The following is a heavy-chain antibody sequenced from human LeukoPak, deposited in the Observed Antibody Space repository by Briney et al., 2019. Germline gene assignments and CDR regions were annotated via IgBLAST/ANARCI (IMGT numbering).Heavy chain of an antibody. CDR3: ARDLGFGASE. D-gene: IGHD3-10*01. CDR2: IYHSGNT. V-gene: IGHV4-30-2*01. CDR1: SGSISSGAYY. J-gene: IGHJ4*02. Sequence: PSETLSLTCAVYSGSISSGAYYWSWIRQPPGKGLEWIGYIYHSGNTYYNPSLKSRVTIPVDRSKNQFSLKLRSVTAADTAVYYCARDLGFGASEWGRGTLVTVSS.